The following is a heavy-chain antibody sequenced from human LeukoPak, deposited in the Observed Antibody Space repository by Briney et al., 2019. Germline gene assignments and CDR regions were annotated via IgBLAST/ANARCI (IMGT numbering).Heavy chain of an antibody. D-gene: IGHD1-26*01. Sequence: SETLSLTCTVSGGSISSYYWSWIRQPPGKGLEWIGYIYYSGSTNYNPSLKSRVTISVDTSKNQFSLKLSSVTAADTAVYYCARDPSGSYYLSGAFDIWGQATMVTVSS. V-gene: IGHV4-59*01. CDR1: GGSISSYY. CDR2: IYYSGST. J-gene: IGHJ3*02. CDR3: ARDPSGSYYLSGAFDI.